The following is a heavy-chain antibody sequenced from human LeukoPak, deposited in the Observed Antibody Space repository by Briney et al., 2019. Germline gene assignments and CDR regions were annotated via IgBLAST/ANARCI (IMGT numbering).Heavy chain of an antibody. D-gene: IGHD3-22*01. CDR1: GFTFSSYA. CDR3: AKDGGNYYDSSGLSY. Sequence: GGSLRLSCAASGFTFSSYAMSWVRRAPGKGLEWVSAISGSGGSTYYADSVKGRFTISRDNSKNTLYLQMNSLRAEDTAVYYCAKDGGNYYDSSGLSYWGQGTLVTVSS. CDR2: ISGSGGST. J-gene: IGHJ4*02. V-gene: IGHV3-23*01.